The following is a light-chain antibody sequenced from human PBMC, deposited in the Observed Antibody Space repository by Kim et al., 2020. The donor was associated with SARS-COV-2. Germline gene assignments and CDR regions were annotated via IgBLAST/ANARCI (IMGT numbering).Light chain of an antibody. V-gene: IGLV3-19*01. CDR2: AKD. Sequence: SSELTQDPAVSVALGQTVRITCQGDSLRIYYASWYQQKPGQAPVLVINAKDNRPSGIPDRFSGSTSGNTASLTITGAQAEDEADYYCKSRDSSGNHLVFGGVTQLTVL. CDR1: SLRIYY. J-gene: IGLJ3*02. CDR3: KSRDSSGNHLV.